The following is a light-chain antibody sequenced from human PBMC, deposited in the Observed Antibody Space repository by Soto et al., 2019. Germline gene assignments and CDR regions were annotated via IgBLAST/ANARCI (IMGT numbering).Light chain of an antibody. CDR3: HQNYLTPYT. Sequence: DIQMTQSPSSLSASVGDRVTITCRASQTITSDLNWYQLKPGKPPKLLIYAASSLQGGVPSRFSGSGSGTDFPLTISRLQPEDLATYYCHQNYLTPYTFGQGTKLEIK. CDR1: QTITSD. CDR2: AAS. V-gene: IGKV1-39*01. J-gene: IGKJ2*01.